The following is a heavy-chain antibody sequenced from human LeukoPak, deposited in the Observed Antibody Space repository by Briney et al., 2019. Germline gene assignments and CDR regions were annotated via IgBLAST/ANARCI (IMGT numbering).Heavy chain of an antibody. D-gene: IGHD3-9*01. J-gene: IGHJ4*02. CDR3: AKDMHRILTGHYRGDFDY. CDR1: GFTFDDYA. V-gene: IGHV3-9*01. Sequence: GGSLRLSCAASGFTFDDYAMHWVRQAPGKGLEWVSGISWNSGSIGYADSVKGRFTICRDNAKNSLYLQMNILVSEDTALYYCAKDMHRILTGHYRGDFDYWGQGTLVTVSS. CDR2: ISWNSGSI.